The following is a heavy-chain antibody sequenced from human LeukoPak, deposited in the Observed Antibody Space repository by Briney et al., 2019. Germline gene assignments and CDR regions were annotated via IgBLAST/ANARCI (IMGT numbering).Heavy chain of an antibody. CDR3: ARDRRTYSSGWYDY. V-gene: IGHV1-69*01. J-gene: IGHJ4*02. CDR2: IIPIFGTA. D-gene: IGHD6-19*01. CDR1: GGTFSSYA. Sequence: GASVKVSCXASGGTFSSYAISWVRQAPGQGLEWMGGIIPIFGTANYAQKFQGRVTITADESTSTAYMELSSLRSEDTAVYYCARDRRTYSSGWYDYWGQGTLVTVSS.